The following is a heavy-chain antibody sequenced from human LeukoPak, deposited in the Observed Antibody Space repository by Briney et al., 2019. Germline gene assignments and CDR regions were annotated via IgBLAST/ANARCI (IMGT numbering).Heavy chain of an antibody. CDR2: IKSKTDGGTT. V-gene: IGHV3-15*01. Sequence: GGSLRLSCAASGFTFSNAWMSWVRQAPGKGLEWVGRIKSKTDGGTTDYAAPVKGRFTISRDDSKNTLYLQMNSLKTEDTAVYYCTTEEITMIVVVITQHFDYWGQGTLVTVSS. CDR1: GFTFSNAW. CDR3: TTEEITMIVVVITQHFDY. J-gene: IGHJ4*02. D-gene: IGHD3-22*01.